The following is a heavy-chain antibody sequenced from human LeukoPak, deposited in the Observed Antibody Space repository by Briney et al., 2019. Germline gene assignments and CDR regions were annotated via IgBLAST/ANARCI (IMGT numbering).Heavy chain of an antibody. J-gene: IGHJ3*02. CDR1: GFTFSSYS. V-gene: IGHV3-48*01. CDR3: ARKRMEGAFDI. D-gene: IGHD2-15*01. Sequence: GGSLRLSCAASGFTFSSYSMNWVRQAPGKGLEWVSYISSSSSTIYYADSVKGRFTISRDNAKNSLYLQMNSLRAEDTAVYYCARKRMEGAFDIWGQGTMVTVSS. CDR2: ISSSSSTI.